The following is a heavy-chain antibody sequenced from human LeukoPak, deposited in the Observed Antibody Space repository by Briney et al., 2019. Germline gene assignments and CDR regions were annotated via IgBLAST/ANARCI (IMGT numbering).Heavy chain of an antibody. Sequence: SETLSLTCAVYGGSFSGYYWSWIRQPAGKGLEWIGRIYTSGSTNYNPSLKSRVTMSVDTSKNQFSLKLSSVTAADTAVYYCARDIAVASYFDYWGQGTLVTVSS. CDR3: ARDIAVASYFDY. D-gene: IGHD6-19*01. J-gene: IGHJ4*02. V-gene: IGHV4-4*07. CDR2: IYTSGST. CDR1: GGSFSGYY.